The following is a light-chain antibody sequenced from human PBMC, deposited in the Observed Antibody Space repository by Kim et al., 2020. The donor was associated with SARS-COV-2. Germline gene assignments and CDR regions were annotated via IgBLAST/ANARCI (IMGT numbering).Light chain of an antibody. CDR3: LQNSTYPWT. Sequence: ESVGDTVTITCRASQGINNHLTWIQQKPGAVPSRLIYSASTLQSGVPSRFSGSGSETEFTLTISSLRPEDVATYYCLQNSTYPWTFGRGTKVDIK. V-gene: IGKV1-17*03. CDR1: QGINNH. CDR2: SAS. J-gene: IGKJ1*01.